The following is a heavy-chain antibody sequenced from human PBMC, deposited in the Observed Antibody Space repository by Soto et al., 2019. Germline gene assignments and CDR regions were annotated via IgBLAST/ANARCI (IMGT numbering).Heavy chain of an antibody. V-gene: IGHV1-3*01. CDR1: GYTFTSYT. Sequence: ASVKVSCKASGYTFTSYTMHWVRQAPGQRLEWMGWINAGNGNTKYSQKFQGRVTITRDTSASTAYMELSSLRSEDTAVYYCARGLTMVRGVILDAFDIWGQGTMVTVSS. D-gene: IGHD3-10*01. CDR3: ARGLTMVRGVILDAFDI. CDR2: INAGNGNT. J-gene: IGHJ3*02.